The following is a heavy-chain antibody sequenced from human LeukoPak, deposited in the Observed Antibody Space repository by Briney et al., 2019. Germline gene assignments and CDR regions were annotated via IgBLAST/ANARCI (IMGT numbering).Heavy chain of an antibody. CDR3: ARDNPSYYMDV. CDR1: GGSISSYY. CDR2: IYYSGST. V-gene: IGHV4-59*01. D-gene: IGHD1-14*01. Sequence: KPSETLSLTCTVSGGSISSYYWTWIRQPPGKGLEWLGYIYYSGSTSYNPSLKSRVTISLDTSKNQFSLKLSSVTAADTAVYYCARDNPSYYMDVWGKGTTVTVSS. J-gene: IGHJ6*03.